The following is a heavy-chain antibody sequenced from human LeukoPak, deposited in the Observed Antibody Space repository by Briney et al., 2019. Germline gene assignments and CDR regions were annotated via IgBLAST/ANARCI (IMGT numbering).Heavy chain of an antibody. V-gene: IGHV4-34*01. CDR3: AGPSGWYDY. CDR1: GGSFSGYY. D-gene: IGHD6-19*01. Sequence: PSETLSLTCAVYGGSFSGYYWSWIRQPPGKGLEWIGEINHSGSTNYNPSLKSRVTISVDTSKNQFSLRLSSVTAADTAVYYCAGPSGWYDYWGQGTLVTVSS. J-gene: IGHJ4*02. CDR2: INHSGST.